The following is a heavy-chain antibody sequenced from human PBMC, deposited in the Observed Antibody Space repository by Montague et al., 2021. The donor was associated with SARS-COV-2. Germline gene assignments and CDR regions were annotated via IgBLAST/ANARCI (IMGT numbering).Heavy chain of an antibody. D-gene: IGHD5-18*01. CDR3: ARGDVDAAMVYYFDY. CDR1: GGSISSSSSY. V-gene: IGHV4-39*07. J-gene: IGHJ4*02. Sequence: SETLSLTCTVSGGSISSSSSYSGWLRQPPGKGLDLIGSIYYSGSTNYNPSLNSRVTISVDTSKNQFSLKLSSVTAADTAVYYCARGDVDAAMVYYFDYWGQGTLVTVSS. CDR2: IYYSGST.